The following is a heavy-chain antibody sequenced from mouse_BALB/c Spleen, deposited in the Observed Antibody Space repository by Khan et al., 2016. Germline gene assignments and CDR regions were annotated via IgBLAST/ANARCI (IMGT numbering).Heavy chain of an antibody. V-gene: IGHV3-1*02. CDR2: IHYSGST. CDR1: GFSITSDYS. CDR3: ARYYYGGAPWFAY. Sequence: EVQLQESGPDLVKPSQSLSLTCTVTGFSITSDYSWHWIRQFPGNKLEWMGYIHYSGSTNYNPSLKSRISITRDTSKNQFFLQLNSVTTEDKATFSCARYYYGGAPWFAYWGQGTLVTVSA. D-gene: IGHD1-1*01. J-gene: IGHJ3*01.